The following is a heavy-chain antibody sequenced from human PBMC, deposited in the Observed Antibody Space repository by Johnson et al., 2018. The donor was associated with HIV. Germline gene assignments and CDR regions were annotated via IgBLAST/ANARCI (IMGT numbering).Heavy chain of an antibody. Sequence: QVQLVESGGGLIQPGGSLRLSCAASGFTVSRNYMNWVRQAPGKGLEWVSYISSGGDSTYYTDSVKGRFTISRDNGKNSLFLLMNSLRAEDTAVYYCARDWVGTNAFDIWGQGTMVTVSS. J-gene: IGHJ3*02. V-gene: IGHV3-11*04. CDR2: ISSGGDST. CDR1: GFTVSRNY. D-gene: IGHD1-26*01. CDR3: ARDWVGTNAFDI.